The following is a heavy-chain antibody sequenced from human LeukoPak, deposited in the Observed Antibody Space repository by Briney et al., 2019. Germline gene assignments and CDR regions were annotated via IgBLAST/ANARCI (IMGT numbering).Heavy chain of an antibody. D-gene: IGHD3-9*01. V-gene: IGHV4-34*01. CDR3: ARRVAYFDWSKHDY. CDR2: INHSGST. Sequence: PSETLSLTCAVYGGSFSGYYWSWIRQPPGKGLEWIGEINHSGSTNYNPSLKSRVTISVDTSKNQFSLKLSSVTAADTAVYYCARRVAYFDWSKHDYWGQGTLVTVSS. CDR1: GGSFSGYY. J-gene: IGHJ4*02.